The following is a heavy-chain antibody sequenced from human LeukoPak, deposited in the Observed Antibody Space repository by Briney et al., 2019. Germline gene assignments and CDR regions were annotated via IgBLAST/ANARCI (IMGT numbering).Heavy chain of an antibody. Sequence: GGSLRLSCAASGFTFSSYSMNWVRQAPGKGLEWVSSISSSSSYIYYADSVKGRFTISRDNDKNSLYLQMNSLRAEDTAVYYCAKNIKKSSGSPPRCMDGWGQGTTVTVSS. J-gene: IGHJ6*02. CDR2: ISSSSSYI. CDR1: GFTFSSYS. D-gene: IGHD6-19*01. CDR3: AKNIKKSSGSPPRCMDG. V-gene: IGHV3-21*01.